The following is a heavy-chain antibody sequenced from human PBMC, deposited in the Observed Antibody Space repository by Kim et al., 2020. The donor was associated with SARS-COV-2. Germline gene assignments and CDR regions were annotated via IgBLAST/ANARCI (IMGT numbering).Heavy chain of an antibody. J-gene: IGHJ4*01. CDR2: SRGGNTDI. D-gene: IGHD5-12*01. V-gene: IGHV3-23*01. Sequence: GGSLRLSCEGSGFTFSEYAMSWVRQAPGKGLEWVSTSRGGNTDIFDADSVKGRFTTSRDNSKNTLYLQMSSLRVDDTAVYYCAKDGYGGYGLSYFDHWG. CDR3: AKDGYGGYGLSYFDH. CDR1: GFTFSEYA.